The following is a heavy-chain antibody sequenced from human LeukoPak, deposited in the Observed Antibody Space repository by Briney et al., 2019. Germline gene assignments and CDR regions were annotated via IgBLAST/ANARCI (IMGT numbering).Heavy chain of an antibody. CDR1: GFTFSSYW. CDR3: ASQPSYYYMDV. Sequence: GGSLRLSCAASGFTFSSYWMSWVRQAPGKGLEWVANIKQDGSEKYYVDSVKGRFTISRDNAKNSLYLQMNSLRAEDTAAYYCASQPSYYYMDVWDKGTTVTVSS. J-gene: IGHJ6*03. V-gene: IGHV3-7*01. CDR2: IKQDGSEK.